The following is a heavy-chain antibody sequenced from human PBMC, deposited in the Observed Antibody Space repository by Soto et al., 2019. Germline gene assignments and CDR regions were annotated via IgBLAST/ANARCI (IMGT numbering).Heavy chain of an antibody. Sequence: ASVNVSFKASGYTFTSDGISWVRQAPGQGLEWMGWISAYNGNTNYAQKLQGRVTMTTDTSTSTAYMELRSRRSDDTGVYYCERGAGNPQRLIDYYYLGMDVWGEGITVTGS. D-gene: IGHD6-25*01. V-gene: IGHV1-18*04. CDR2: ISAYNGNT. CDR3: ERGAGNPQRLIDYYYLGMDV. J-gene: IGHJ6*02. CDR1: GYTFTSDG.